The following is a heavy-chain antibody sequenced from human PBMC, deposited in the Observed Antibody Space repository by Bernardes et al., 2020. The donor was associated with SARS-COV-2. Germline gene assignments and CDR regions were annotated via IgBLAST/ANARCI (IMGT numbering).Heavy chain of an antibody. CDR1: GFIISSGG. CDR3: SRDKVRMHV. J-gene: IGHJ6*03. Sequence: AGSLRLTCSESGFIISSGGVRWVRQAPRKGLELVSVVWYDGGNKYYADSVKGRFTISRDNSKNTLYLQMNSLRAEDTAVYYFSRDKVRMHVWGKGTTV. CDR2: VWYDGGNK. V-gene: IGHV3-33*01.